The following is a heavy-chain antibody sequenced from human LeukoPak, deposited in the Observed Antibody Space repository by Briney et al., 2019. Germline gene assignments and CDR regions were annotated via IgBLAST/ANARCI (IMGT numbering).Heavy chain of an antibody. Sequence: ASVKVSCKASGYTFTSYGISWVRQAPGQGLEWMGWISAYNGNTNYAQKLQGRVTMTTDTSTSTAYMELRSLRSDDTAVYYCARDQYYDIWSGSTYWGQGTLVTVSS. CDR3: ARDQYYDIWSGSTY. D-gene: IGHD3-3*01. CDR1: GYTFTSYG. CDR2: ISAYNGNT. J-gene: IGHJ4*02. V-gene: IGHV1-18*01.